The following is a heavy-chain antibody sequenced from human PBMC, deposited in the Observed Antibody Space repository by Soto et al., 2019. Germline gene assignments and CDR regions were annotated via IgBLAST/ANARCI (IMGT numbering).Heavy chain of an antibody. CDR1: GFTFSSYG. CDR2: ISYDGSNK. D-gene: IGHD6-13*01. Sequence: QVQLVESGGGVVQPGRSLRLSCAASGFTFSSYGMHWVRQAPGKGLEWVAVISYDGSNKYYADSVKGRFTISRDNSKNTLYLQVNSLIAADTAVNYCAKEVAAAAGHFDYWGQGTLVPVSS. V-gene: IGHV3-30*18. CDR3: AKEVAAAAGHFDY. J-gene: IGHJ4*02.